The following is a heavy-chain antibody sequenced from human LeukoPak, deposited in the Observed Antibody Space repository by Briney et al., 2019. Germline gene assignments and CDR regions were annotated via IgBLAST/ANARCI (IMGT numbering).Heavy chain of an antibody. CDR3: ARVRLPLVWFDP. CDR1: GYTFTGYY. D-gene: IGHD4-17*01. Sequence: ASVKVSCKASGYTFTGYYMHWVQQAPGQGLEWMGWINPNSGGTNYAQKFQGRVTMTRDTSISTAYMELSRLRSDDTAVYYCARVRLPLVWFDPGGQGTLVTVSS. V-gene: IGHV1-2*02. J-gene: IGHJ5*02. CDR2: INPNSGGT.